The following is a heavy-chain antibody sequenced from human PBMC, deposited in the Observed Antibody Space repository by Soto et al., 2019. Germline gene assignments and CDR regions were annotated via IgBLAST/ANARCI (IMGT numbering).Heavy chain of an antibody. CDR2: IYYSGST. D-gene: IGHD3-10*01. CDR1: GGSISSYY. V-gene: IGHV4-59*08. J-gene: IGHJ5*02. Sequence: PSETLSLTCTVSGGSISSYYWSWIRQPPGKGLEWIGYIYYSGSTNYNPSLKSRVTISVDTSKNQFSLKLSSVTAADTAVYYCARLERDYYYGSGSYTGWFDPWGQGTLVTVSS. CDR3: ARLERDYYYGSGSYTGWFDP.